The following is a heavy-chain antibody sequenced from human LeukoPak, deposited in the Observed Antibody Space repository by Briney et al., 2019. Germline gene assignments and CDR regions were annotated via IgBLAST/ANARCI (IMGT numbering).Heavy chain of an antibody. J-gene: IGHJ6*02. Sequence: SETLSLTCAVYGGSFSGYYWSWIRQPPGKGLEWIGYIYYSGSTNYNPSLESRVTISVDTSKNQLSLKLSSVTAADTAVYYCARHRSYYYGMDVWGQGTTVTVSS. CDR1: GGSFSGYY. CDR2: IYYSGST. CDR3: ARHRSYYYGMDV. V-gene: IGHV4-59*08.